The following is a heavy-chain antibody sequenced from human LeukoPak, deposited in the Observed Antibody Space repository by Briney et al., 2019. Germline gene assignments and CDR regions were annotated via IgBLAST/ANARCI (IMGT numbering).Heavy chain of an antibody. D-gene: IGHD2-2*01. Sequence: EASVKVSCKASGGTFSSYAISWVRQAPGQGLEWMGGIIPIFGTANYAQKFQGRVTITADESTSTAFMELSSLRSEDTAVYYCARDYCSSTSCLFDCWGQGTLVTVSS. V-gene: IGHV1-69*13. CDR3: ARDYCSSTSCLFDC. CDR1: GGTFSSYA. CDR2: IIPIFGTA. J-gene: IGHJ4*02.